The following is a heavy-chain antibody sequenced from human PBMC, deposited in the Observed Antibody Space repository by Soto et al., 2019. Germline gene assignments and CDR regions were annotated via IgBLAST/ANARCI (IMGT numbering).Heavy chain of an antibody. J-gene: IGHJ4*02. V-gene: IGHV3-21*01. CDR3: TRESAGELDN. D-gene: IGHD6-19*01. CDR1: GFTFSSYS. CDR2: ISSSSSYI. Sequence: EVQLVESGGGLVKPGGSLRLSCAASGFTFSSYSMNWVRQAPGKGLEWVSSISSSSSYIYYADSVKGRFTITRDNAKISLYLNRNSRRAEVTAVCNCTRESAGELDNWGQGTLVTVSS.